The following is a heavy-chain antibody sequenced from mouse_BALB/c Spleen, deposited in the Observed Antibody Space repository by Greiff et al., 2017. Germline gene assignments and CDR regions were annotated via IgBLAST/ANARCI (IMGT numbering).Heavy chain of an antibody. CDR2: ISSGSSTI. D-gene: IGHD1-1*01. V-gene: IGHV5-17*02. J-gene: IGHJ2*01. Sequence: EVKLVESGGGLVQPGGSRKLSCAASGFTFSSFGMHWVRQAPEKGLEWVAYISSGSSTIYYADTVKGRFTISRDNPKNTLFLQMTSLRSEDTAMYYCARLPSYYGSSYFDYWGQGTTLTVSS. CDR1: GFTFSSFG. CDR3: ARLPSYYGSSYFDY.